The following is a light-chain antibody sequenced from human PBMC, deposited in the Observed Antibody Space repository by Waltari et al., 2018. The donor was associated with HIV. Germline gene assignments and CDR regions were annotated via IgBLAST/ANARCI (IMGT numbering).Light chain of an antibody. CDR2: DDS. V-gene: IGLV3-21*02. CDR1: SVGSKS. Sequence: SYVLTQPPSVSVAPGQTARITCGGNSVGSKSVHWYQQKSGQAPVLVVYDDSDRPSGIPGRFSGSNSGNTATLTIRRVEDGDEADYYCQVCVDNSVIFAGGTRLTVL. CDR3: QVCVDNSVI. J-gene: IGLJ2*01.